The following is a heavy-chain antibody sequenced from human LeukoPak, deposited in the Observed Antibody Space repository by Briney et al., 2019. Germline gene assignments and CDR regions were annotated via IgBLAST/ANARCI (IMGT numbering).Heavy chain of an antibody. CDR3: AKDPYGSGYWFDP. CDR2: IYSDNT. V-gene: IGHV3-53*01. CDR1: GFTVSSNS. J-gene: IGHJ5*02. D-gene: IGHD3-10*01. Sequence: GGSLRLSCTVSGFTVSSNSMSWVRQAPGKGLEWVSFIYSDNTHYSDSVKGRFTISRDNSKNTLYLQINSLRAEDTAVYYCAKDPYGSGYWFDPWGQGTLVTVSS.